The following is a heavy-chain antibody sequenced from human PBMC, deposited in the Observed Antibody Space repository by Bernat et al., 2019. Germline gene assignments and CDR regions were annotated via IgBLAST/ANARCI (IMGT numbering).Heavy chain of an antibody. Sequence: QVQLVQSGAEVKKPGASVKVSCKVSGYTLTELSMHWVRQAPGKGLEWMGGFDPEDGETIYAQKFQGRVTMTEDTSTDTAYMELRSLRSEDTAVYYCATPSGYSSSWTDAFDIWGQGTMVTVSS. CDR3: ATPSGYSSSWTDAFDI. V-gene: IGHV1-24*01. CDR1: GYTLTELS. CDR2: FDPEDGET. J-gene: IGHJ3*02. D-gene: IGHD6-6*01.